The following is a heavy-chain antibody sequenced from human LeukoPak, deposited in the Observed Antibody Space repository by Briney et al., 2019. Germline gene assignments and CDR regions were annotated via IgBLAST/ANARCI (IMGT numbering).Heavy chain of an antibody. Sequence: GGSLRLSCAASGFTFSSYWMSSVRQAPGNGLEWVANIKQDGSEKYYVDSVKGPFTISRDNAKNSLYLQMNSLRAEDTAVYYCARVPIVAATPLFDYWGQGTLVTVSS. V-gene: IGHV3-7*01. CDR3: ARVPIVAATPLFDY. D-gene: IGHD2-15*01. CDR1: GFTFSSYW. CDR2: IKQDGSEK. J-gene: IGHJ4*02.